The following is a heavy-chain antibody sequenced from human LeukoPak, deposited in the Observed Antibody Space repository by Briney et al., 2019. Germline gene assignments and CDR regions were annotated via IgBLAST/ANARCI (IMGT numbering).Heavy chain of an antibody. CDR3: ARGHYSNTL. V-gene: IGHV3-66*01. J-gene: IGHJ4*02. CDR2: IYIDGNT. D-gene: IGHD4-11*01. Sequence: GGSLRLSCAAPGFTVSDKYMSWVRQAPGKGLEWISVIYIDGNTYYSDSVEGRFTISRDNSKNTLLLQMDSLRAEDTAVYYCARGHYSNTLGGQGTLVTVSS. CDR1: GFTVSDKY.